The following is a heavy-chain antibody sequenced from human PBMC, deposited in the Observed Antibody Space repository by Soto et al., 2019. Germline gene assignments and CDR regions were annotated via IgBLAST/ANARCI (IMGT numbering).Heavy chain of an antibody. J-gene: IGHJ6*02. D-gene: IGHD6-19*01. CDR2: INPSGGST. CDR1: RYTLDRCY. Sequence: GGSLKASSKASRYTLDRCYMCLVPKAPGQRVDWMGIINPSGGSTSYAQKFQGRVTITADESTSTAYMELSSLRSEDTAVYYCAKAPKEWLGSTYYYYGMDVWGQGTTVTVSS. V-gene: IGHV1-46*02. CDR3: AKAPKEWLGSTYYYYGMDV.